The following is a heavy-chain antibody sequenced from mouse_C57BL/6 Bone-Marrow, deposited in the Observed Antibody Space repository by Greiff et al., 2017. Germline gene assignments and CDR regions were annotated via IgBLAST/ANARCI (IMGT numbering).Heavy chain of an antibody. Sequence: EVMLVESGGDLVKPGASLKLSCAASGFTFSSYGMSWVRQTPDKRLECVATISSGGSYTYYPDSVKGRFTISRDNAKNTLYLQMSSLKSEDTAMYYCAGGLGDFDYWGQGTTLTVSS. CDR1: GFTFSSYG. V-gene: IGHV5-6*01. CDR3: AGGLGDFDY. CDR2: ISSGGSYT. J-gene: IGHJ2*01. D-gene: IGHD4-1*01.